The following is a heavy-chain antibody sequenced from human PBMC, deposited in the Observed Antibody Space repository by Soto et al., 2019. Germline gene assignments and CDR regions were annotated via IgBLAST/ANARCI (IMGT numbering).Heavy chain of an antibody. Sequence: QVQLVQSEAEVKKPGASVKVSCAASGYTFINHGISWVRQAPGKRLEWMGWVSGSNGNTKYAQKFQGRVTMTTETSTSTAHMELRNLRYDDTAVYFCARDFYPLAYYFDPWGQGTLVTVSS. V-gene: IGHV1-18*04. CDR3: ARDFYPLAYYFDP. CDR1: GYTFINHG. CDR2: VSGSNGNT. J-gene: IGHJ4*02.